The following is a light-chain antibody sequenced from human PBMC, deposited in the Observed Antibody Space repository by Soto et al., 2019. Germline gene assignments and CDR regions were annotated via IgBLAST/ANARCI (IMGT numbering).Light chain of an antibody. J-gene: IGKJ1*01. CDR1: QTVAYTS. CDR3: QQYVTTPRT. CDR2: GTS. Sequence: SLSPGARATLSCRASQTVAYTSLAWYQQRPGQAPRLLIYGTSTRATGTPDRFIGSGSGTAFTLTISRLEPEDFAVYYCQQYVTTPRTFGQGTKVE. V-gene: IGKV3-20*01.